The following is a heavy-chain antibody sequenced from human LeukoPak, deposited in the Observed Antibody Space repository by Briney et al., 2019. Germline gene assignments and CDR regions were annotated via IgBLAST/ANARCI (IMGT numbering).Heavy chain of an antibody. CDR3: ARGDSPCSSTSCYPHDAFDI. D-gene: IGHD2-2*01. V-gene: IGHV1-18*01. CDR2: ISAYNGNT. J-gene: IGHJ3*02. Sequence: ASVKVSCKASGYTFTSYGISWVRQAPGQGLEWVGWISAYNGNTNYAQKLQGRVTMTTDTSTSTAYMELRSLRSDDTAVYYCARGDSPCSSTSCYPHDAFDIWGQGTMVTVSS. CDR1: GYTFTSYG.